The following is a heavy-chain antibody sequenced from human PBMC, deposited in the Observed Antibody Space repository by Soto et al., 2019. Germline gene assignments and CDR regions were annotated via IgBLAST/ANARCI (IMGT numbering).Heavy chain of an antibody. CDR2: IIPIFGTA. J-gene: IGHJ4*02. D-gene: IGHD6-13*01. Sequence: KVSCKASGGTFSSYAISWVRQAPGQGLEWMGGIIPIFGTANYAQKFQGRVTITADKSTSTAYMELSSLRSEDTAVYYCASRPGIAAAGTNAFDYWGQGTLVTVSS. CDR3: ASRPGIAAAGTNAFDY. V-gene: IGHV1-69*06. CDR1: GGTFSSYA.